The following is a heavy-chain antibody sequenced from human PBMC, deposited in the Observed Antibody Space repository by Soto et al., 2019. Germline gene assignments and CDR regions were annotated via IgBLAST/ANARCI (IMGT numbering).Heavy chain of an antibody. CDR2: INHSGST. CDR1: GGSFSGYY. V-gene: IGHV4-34*01. CDR3: ATRPRDGYNYWFDP. Sequence: PSETLSLTCAVYGGSFSGYYWSWIRQPPGKGLEWIGEINHSGSTNYNPSLKSRVTISVDTSKNQFSLKLSSVTAADTAVYYCATRPRDGYNYWFDPWGQGTLVTVSS. D-gene: IGHD5-12*01. J-gene: IGHJ5*02.